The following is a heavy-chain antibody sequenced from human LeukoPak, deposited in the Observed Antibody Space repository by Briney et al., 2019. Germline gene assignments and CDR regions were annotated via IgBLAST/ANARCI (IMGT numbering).Heavy chain of an antibody. Sequence: SETLSLTGAVSGYSISSGYYWGWIRQPPGKGLEWIGSIYHSGSTYYNPSLKSRVTISVDTSKNQFSLKLSSVTAADTAVYYCARRGIGYYYDSSGYTDTYYFDYWGQETLVTVSS. D-gene: IGHD3-22*01. CDR2: IYHSGST. CDR1: GYSISSGYY. CDR3: ARRGIGYYYDSSGYTDTYYFDY. J-gene: IGHJ4*02. V-gene: IGHV4-38-2*01.